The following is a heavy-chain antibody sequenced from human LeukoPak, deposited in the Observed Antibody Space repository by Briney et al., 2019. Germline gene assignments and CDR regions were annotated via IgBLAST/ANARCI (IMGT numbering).Heavy chain of an antibody. Sequence: PGGSLRLSCAASGFIFKKYWMNLVRQVPGKGLECLANIKEDGSETYYADSVKGRFTISRDNPKNLLFLQINSLRVEDTAVYYCARETPRRGETRDGYRWGQGTVVTVSS. CDR1: GFIFKKYW. D-gene: IGHD5-24*01. J-gene: IGHJ4*02. V-gene: IGHV3-7*01. CDR3: ARETPRRGETRDGYR. CDR2: IKEDGSET.